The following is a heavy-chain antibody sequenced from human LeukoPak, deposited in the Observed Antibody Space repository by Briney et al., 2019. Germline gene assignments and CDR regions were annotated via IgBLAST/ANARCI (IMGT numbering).Heavy chain of an antibody. CDR1: VFSFSSYW. CDR3: ARIPRGSGWSFLDF. CDR2: IQSDGSVQ. D-gene: IGHD6-19*01. J-gene: IGHJ4*02. V-gene: IGHV3-7*01. Sequence: PGGSLRLSCAASVFSFSSYWMSWVRQAPGKGLEWVANIQSDGSVQQYVDSVKGRLTISRDNAKNSLHLQMNSLRAEDTAVYYCARIPRGSGWSFLDFWGQGTLVTVTS.